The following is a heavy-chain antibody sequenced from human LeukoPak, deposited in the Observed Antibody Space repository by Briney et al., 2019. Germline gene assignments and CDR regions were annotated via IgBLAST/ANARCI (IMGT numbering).Heavy chain of an antibody. J-gene: IGHJ4*02. CDR2: IYYSGST. CDR3: ARYILTGYYDY. Sequence: SETLSLTCTVPGGSISSYYWSWIRQPPGKGLEWIGYIYYSGSTNYNPSLKSRVTISVDTSKNQFSLKLSSVTAADTAVYYCARYILTGYYDYWGQGTLVTVSS. V-gene: IGHV4-59*12. CDR1: GGSISSYY. D-gene: IGHD3-9*01.